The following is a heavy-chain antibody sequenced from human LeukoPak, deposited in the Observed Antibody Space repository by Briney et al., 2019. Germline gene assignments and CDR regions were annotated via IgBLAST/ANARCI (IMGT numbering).Heavy chain of an antibody. D-gene: IGHD3-3*01. CDR3: ARGPPLEWLFPNWFDP. J-gene: IGHJ5*02. Sequence: PGGSLRLSCVGSGFTFSDHFMSWIRQVPGKEPEWLSYINSKGDNILYRDSVKGRFTISRDNAENSLYLQMNSLKAEDTALYHCARGPPLEWLFPNWFDPWGQGTLVTASS. CDR1: GFTFSDHF. CDR2: INSKGDNI. V-gene: IGHV3-11*01.